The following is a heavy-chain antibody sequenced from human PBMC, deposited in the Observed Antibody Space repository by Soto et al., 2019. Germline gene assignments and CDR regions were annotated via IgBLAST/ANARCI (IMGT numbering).Heavy chain of an antibody. CDR1: GGSFSGYY. V-gene: IGHV4-34*01. Sequence: QVQLQQWGAGLLKPSETLSLTCAVYGGSFSGYYWSWIRQPPGKGLEWIGEINHSGSTNYNPSLKRRVTISVDTSKNQFSLKLSSVTAADTAVYYCARGHYGDQQRGAFDYWGQGTLVTVSS. J-gene: IGHJ4*02. CDR2: INHSGST. CDR3: ARGHYGDQQRGAFDY. D-gene: IGHD4-17*01.